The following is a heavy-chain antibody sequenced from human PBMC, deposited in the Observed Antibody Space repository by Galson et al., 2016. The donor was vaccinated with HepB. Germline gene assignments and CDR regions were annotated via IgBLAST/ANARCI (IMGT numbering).Heavy chain of an antibody. V-gene: IGHV3-21*04. CDR1: GFSFSSYS. CDR3: ARMRSELTAGGWGRPFDP. Sequence: SLRLSCAASGFSFSSYSMNWVRQAPGKGLEWVSSISIGSTHIFYADSVKGRFTTSRDNAKNSLYLQMISLRAEDTAVYYCARMRSELTAGGWGRPFDPWGQGTLVTVSS. CDR2: ISIGSTHI. D-gene: IGHD6-13*01. J-gene: IGHJ5*02.